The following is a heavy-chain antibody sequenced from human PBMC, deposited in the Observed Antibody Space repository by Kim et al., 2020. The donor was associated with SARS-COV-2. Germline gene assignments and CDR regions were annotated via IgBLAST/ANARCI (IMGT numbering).Heavy chain of an antibody. V-gene: IGHV3-30*01. J-gene: IGHJ6*02. CDR3: ARDTKSYYYGVDV. Sequence: YGASGTGRFTISRDNSKNTLDLQMNGLKTEDTAVYYCARDTKSYYYGVDVWGQGTTVTVSS. D-gene: IGHD1-1*01.